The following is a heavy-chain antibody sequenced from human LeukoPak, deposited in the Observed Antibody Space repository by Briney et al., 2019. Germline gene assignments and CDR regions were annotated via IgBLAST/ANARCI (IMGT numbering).Heavy chain of an antibody. CDR3: ARDGSGYNAFDY. J-gene: IGHJ4*02. Sequence: GGSLRLSCAASGFTFSSYNMNWVRQAPGKGPEWVSSITSSSSYIYYADSVKGRFTISRDNAKNSLYLQMNSLRAEDTAVYYCARDGSGYNAFDYWGQGTLVTVSS. CDR1: GFTFSSYN. D-gene: IGHD5-24*01. V-gene: IGHV3-21*01. CDR2: ITSSSSYI.